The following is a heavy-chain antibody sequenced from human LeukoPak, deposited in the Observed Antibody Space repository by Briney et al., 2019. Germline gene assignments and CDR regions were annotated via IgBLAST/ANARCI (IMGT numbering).Heavy chain of an antibody. CDR3: ARARDSLTYGMDV. CDR2: IYHSGGT. CDR1: GYSISSGYY. J-gene: IGHJ6*02. Sequence: KPSETLSLTCTVSGYSISSGYYWGWIRQPPGKGLEWIGSIYHSGGTYYNPSLKSRVTISVDTSKNQFSLKLSSVTAADTAVYYCARARDSLTYGMDVWGQGTTVTVSS. D-gene: IGHD2-8*01. V-gene: IGHV4-38-2*02.